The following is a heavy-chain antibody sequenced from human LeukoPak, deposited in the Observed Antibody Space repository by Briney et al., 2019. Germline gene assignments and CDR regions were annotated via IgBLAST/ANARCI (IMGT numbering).Heavy chain of an antibody. J-gene: IGHJ4*02. CDR1: GFTFSSYS. Sequence: PGGSLRLSCAASGFTFSSYSMNWVRQAPGKGLEWVSSISSSSSYIYYADSVKGRFTISRDNAKNSLYLQMNSLRAEDTAVYYCARGLVQQLEYISAFDYWGQGTLVTVSS. CDR3: ARGLVQQLEYISAFDY. CDR2: ISSSSSYI. D-gene: IGHD6-13*01. V-gene: IGHV3-21*01.